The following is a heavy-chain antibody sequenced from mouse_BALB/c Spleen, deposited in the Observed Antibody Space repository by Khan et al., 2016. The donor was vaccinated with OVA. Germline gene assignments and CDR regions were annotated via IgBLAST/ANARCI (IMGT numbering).Heavy chain of an antibody. D-gene: IGHD2-12*01. J-gene: IGHJ3*01. V-gene: IGHV5-17*02. CDR2: FGSDSNTI. Sequence: EVELVESGGGLVQPGGSRKLSCAASGFPFSSFGMHWVRQAPEKGLEWVAYFGSDSNTIYYADTVKGRFTISRDDPKNSLVLQMTSLRSEDTAMYYGAGSRYWSWFASWGQGTLVTVSS. CDR1: GFPFSSFG. CDR3: AGSRYWSWFAS.